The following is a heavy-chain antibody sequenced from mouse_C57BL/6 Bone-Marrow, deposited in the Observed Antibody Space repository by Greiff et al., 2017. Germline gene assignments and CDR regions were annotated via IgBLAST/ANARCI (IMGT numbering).Heavy chain of an antibody. D-gene: IGHD5-1*01. CDR3: ARSSTFFYYFDY. Sequence: QVQLKESGAELVKPGASVKMSCKASGYTFTTYPIEWMKQNHGKSLEWIGNFHPYNEDTKYNEKLKGKATLTVEKSSNTVYLELSRLPSDDSAVYYCARSSTFFYYFDYWGQGTTLTVSS. CDR1: GYTFTTYP. J-gene: IGHJ2*01. CDR2: FHPYNEDT. V-gene: IGHV1-47*01.